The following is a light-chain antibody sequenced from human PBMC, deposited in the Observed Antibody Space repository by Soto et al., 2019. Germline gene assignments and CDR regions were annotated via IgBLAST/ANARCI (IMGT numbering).Light chain of an antibody. Sequence: DIPMTQSPSTLSASMGDRVTITCRASQAINIWLAWYQQKPGKAPKFLISRASILESGVPSRFSGSGSGTEFTLTISSLQPDDFATYYCQQYNGYTWTFVQGTKVEIK. CDR3: QQYNGYTWT. V-gene: IGKV1-5*03. J-gene: IGKJ1*01. CDR1: QAINIW. CDR2: RAS.